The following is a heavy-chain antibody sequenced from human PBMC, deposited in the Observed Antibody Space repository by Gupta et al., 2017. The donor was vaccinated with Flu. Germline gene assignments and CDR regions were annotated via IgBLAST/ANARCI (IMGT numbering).Heavy chain of an antibody. CDR2: VVAGGDRT. CDR1: GLTFSDYA. V-gene: IGHV3-23*01. J-gene: IGHJ4*02. Sequence: EVQLLESGGGVVQPGESLRLSCVVSGLTFSDYAMNWGRQAPGKGLEWLSTVVAGGDRTYYADSVMGRFTISRDNSKNTIYLQMNSLTGDDTAVYYCAKDRSGNPAIDYWGQGALVTVSA. D-gene: IGHD6-13*01. CDR3: AKDRSGNPAIDY.